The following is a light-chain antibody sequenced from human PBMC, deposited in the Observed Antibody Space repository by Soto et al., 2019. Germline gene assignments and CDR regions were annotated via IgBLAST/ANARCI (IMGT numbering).Light chain of an antibody. V-gene: IGLV6-57*04. J-gene: IGLJ3*02. Sequence: NFMLTQPHSVSESPGKTVTISCTRSSGSIANNFVQWYQQRPGSAPTTVIYEDNQRPSGVPDRFSGSIDSSSNSASLTISGLRTEDEADYYCQSDHTSTWVFGGGTKLTVL. CDR2: EDN. CDR1: SGSIANNF. CDR3: QSDHTSTWV.